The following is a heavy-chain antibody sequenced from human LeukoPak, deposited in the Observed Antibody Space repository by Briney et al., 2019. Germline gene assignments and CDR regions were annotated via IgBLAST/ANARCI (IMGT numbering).Heavy chain of an antibody. CDR2: IKQDGSEK. J-gene: IGHJ4*02. V-gene: IGHV3-7*01. D-gene: IGHD5-12*01. CDR3: ARVLLVATTIFDY. CDR1: GFTFSSYA. Sequence: GGSLRLSCAASGFTFSSYAMHWVRQAPGKGLEWVANIKQDGSEKYYVDSVKGRFTISRDNAKNSLYLQMNSLRAEDTAVYYCARVLLVATTIFDYWGQGTLVTVSS.